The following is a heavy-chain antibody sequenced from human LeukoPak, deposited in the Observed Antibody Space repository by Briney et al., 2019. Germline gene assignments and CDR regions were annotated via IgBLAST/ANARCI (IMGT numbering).Heavy chain of an antibody. Sequence: GASVKVSCKASGYTFTTFGITWVRQAPGQGLEWMGWISAYTGNTNYAPKFQGRVTMTTDTSASTAHMELRSLTSDDTAVYYCARVASITCDCPDYFDYWGQGTLVTVSS. CDR3: ARVASITCDCPDYFDY. V-gene: IGHV1-18*01. CDR2: ISAYTGNT. CDR1: GYTFTTFG. J-gene: IGHJ4*02. D-gene: IGHD2-2*01.